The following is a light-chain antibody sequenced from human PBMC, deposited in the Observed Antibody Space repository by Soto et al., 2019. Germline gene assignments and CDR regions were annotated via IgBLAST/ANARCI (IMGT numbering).Light chain of an antibody. V-gene: IGKV1-5*01. CDR2: HAS. J-gene: IGKJ1*01. Sequence: IQLTQSPSTLPASVGDRVTLTCRASQSISNWLAWYQQKPGTAPKLLIYHASILETEVPSRFSGNGSGTEFTLTIRSLQPVDFATYYCQQYNSYSFGQGSRVEIK. CDR3: QQYNSYS. CDR1: QSISNW.